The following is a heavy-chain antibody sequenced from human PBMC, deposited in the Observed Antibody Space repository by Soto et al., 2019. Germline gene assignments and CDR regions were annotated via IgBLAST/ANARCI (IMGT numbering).Heavy chain of an antibody. CDR3: ANPAATSNFDD. CDR2: ISYDGSNK. J-gene: IGHJ4*02. D-gene: IGHD2-2*01. Sequence: VQLVESGGGVVQPGRSLRLSCAASGFTFSSYGMHCVRQAPGKGLEWVAVISYDGSNKYYADSVKGRFTISRDNSKNTLYLQMNSLRAEDTAVYYCANPAATSNFDDWGQGTLVTVSS. V-gene: IGHV3-30*18. CDR1: GFTFSSYG.